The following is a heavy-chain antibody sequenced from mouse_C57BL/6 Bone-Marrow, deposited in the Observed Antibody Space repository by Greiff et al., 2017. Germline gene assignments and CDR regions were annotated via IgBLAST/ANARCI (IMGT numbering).Heavy chain of an antibody. D-gene: IGHD2-3*01. CDR2: INPNNGGT. J-gene: IGHJ4*01. V-gene: IGHV1-26*01. CDR3: ARDGYFYAMDY. CDR1: GYTFTDYY. Sequence: EVQLQQSGPELVKPGASVKISCKASGYTFTDYYMNWVKQSHGKSLEWIGDINPNNGGTSYNQKLKGKAPMTVAKSYSTAYMELSSLTTEDSAVYYCARDGYFYAMDYWGQGTSVTVSS.